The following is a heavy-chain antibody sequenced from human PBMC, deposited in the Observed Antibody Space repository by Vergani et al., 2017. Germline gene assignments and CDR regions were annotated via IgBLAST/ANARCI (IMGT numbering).Heavy chain of an antibody. D-gene: IGHD3-10*01. CDR2: INTNTGNP. CDR3: ARDPRVREAPGGRFEY. V-gene: IGHV7-4-1*02. CDR1: GYTFTTYA. J-gene: IGHJ4*02. Sequence: QVQLVQSGSELKKPGASVKVSCKASGYTFTTYAMNWVRQAPGQGLEWMGWINTNTGNPTYAPGFTGRFVFSLDTSFSTTYLHISSLEPEDTAVYYCARDPRVREAPGGRFEYWGQGTLVTVSS.